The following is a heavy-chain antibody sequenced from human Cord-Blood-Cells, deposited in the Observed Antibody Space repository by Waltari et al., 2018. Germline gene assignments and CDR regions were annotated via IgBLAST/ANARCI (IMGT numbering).Heavy chain of an antibody. D-gene: IGHD2-2*01. J-gene: IGHJ6*03. Sequence: EVQLVESGGCLVKPEGWLRHSCVASGFTFSNAWMSRVRQAPGKGRECVGRIKSKTDGWTTDSATPVKGRFTISRDDSQNTLYLQMNSLKTENTAVYYCTTCSSTSCDYYYYVDGWGKGTTVSVSS. CDR3: TTCSSTSCDYYYYVDG. V-gene: IGHV3-15*01. CDR2: IKSKTDGWTT. CDR1: GFTFSNAW.